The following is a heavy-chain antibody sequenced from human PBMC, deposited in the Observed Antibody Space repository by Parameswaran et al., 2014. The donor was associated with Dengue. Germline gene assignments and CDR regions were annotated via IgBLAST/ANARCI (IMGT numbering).Heavy chain of an antibody. J-gene: IGHJ1*01. CDR3: ARSYGSGSYYVWYFQH. Sequence: WVRQAPGQGLEWMGWINPNSGGTNYAQKFQGRVTMTRDTSISTAYMELSRLRSDDTAVYYCARSYGSGSYYVWYFQHWGQGTPGHRLL. CDR2: INPNSGGT. V-gene: IGHV1-2*02. D-gene: IGHD3-10*01.